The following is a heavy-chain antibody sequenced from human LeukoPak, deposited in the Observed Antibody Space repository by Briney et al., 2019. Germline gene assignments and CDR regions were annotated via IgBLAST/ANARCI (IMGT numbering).Heavy chain of an antibody. V-gene: IGHV3-48*02. D-gene: IGHD5-24*01. CDR1: GFTFSDYS. CDR3: ARQSRRDGYIDY. CDR2: ISSSSTI. J-gene: IGHJ4*02. Sequence: GGSLRLSCAASGFTFSDYSMNWVRQAPGKGLEWVSYISSSSTIYYADSVKGRFTLSRDNARNSLYLQMNSLRDEDTAVYYCARQSRRDGYIDYWGQGTLVTVSS.